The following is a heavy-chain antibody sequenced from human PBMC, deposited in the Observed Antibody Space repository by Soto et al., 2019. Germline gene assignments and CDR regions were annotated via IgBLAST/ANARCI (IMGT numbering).Heavy chain of an antibody. CDR1: GFTFSKYW. D-gene: IGHD3-10*01. CDR2: INGDGGGT. V-gene: IGHV3-74*01. CDR3: ASERFGMYAMDV. J-gene: IGHJ6*02. Sequence: EVQLVESGGGLVQPGGSLRLSCAASGFTFSKYWVHWVRHVPGKGLVWVSRINGDGGGTSYADSVEGRITISRDNAKSMVYLQMNTLRAEDTAVYYCASERFGMYAMDVWGQGTTVTVSS.